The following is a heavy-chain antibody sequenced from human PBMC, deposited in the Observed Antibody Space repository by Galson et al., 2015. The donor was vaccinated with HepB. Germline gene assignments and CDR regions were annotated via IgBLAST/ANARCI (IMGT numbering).Heavy chain of an antibody. CDR2: IYWDDDK. Sequence: PALVKPTQTLTLTCTFSGFSLSTSGVGVGWIRQPPGKALEWLALIYWDDDKRYSPSLKSWLTITKDTSKNQVVLTMTNMDPVDTATYYCAHRPPVRLWFGELSSNWFDPWGQGTLVTVSS. V-gene: IGHV2-5*02. J-gene: IGHJ5*02. CDR3: AHRPPVRLWFGELSSNWFDP. CDR1: GFSLSTSGVG. D-gene: IGHD3-10*01.